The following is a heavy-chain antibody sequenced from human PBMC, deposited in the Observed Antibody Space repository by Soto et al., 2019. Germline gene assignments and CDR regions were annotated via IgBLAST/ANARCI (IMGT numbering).Heavy chain of an antibody. CDR1: GFIFTSYS. Sequence: GGSLRLSCAASGFIFTSYSMNWVRQAPGKGLEWVSSISSSGGSIYYAHSVKGRFTISRDKTKNTLDLQMNSLRAEDTAVYHCARVAPEYSSTPRRFDFWGQGTLVTVSS. CDR3: ARVAPEYSSTPRRFDF. J-gene: IGHJ4*02. D-gene: IGHD6-13*01. V-gene: IGHV3-21*04. CDR2: ISSSGGSI.